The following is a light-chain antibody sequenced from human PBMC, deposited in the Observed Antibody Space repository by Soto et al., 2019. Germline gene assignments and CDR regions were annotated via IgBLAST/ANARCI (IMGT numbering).Light chain of an antibody. V-gene: IGKV3-15*01. J-gene: IGKJ1*01. CDR2: RAS. CDR3: QQYDYWWT. Sequence: EIVLTQSPATLSLSPWERATLSCRASQSVTSNVAWYQQKPGQAPRLLIYRASARATGVPARFSGSGSGTEFTLTISSLQSEDFGIYYCQQYDYWWTFGQGTKVDI. CDR1: QSVTSN.